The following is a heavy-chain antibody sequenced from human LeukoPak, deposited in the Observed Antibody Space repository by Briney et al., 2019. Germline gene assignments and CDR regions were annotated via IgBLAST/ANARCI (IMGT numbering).Heavy chain of an antibody. V-gene: IGHV3-11*01. D-gene: IGHD2-15*01. CDR1: GFTFSDYY. CDR3: ASEGSCSGGSCNNWFDP. CDR2: ISSSGSTI. Sequence: GGSLRLSCAASGFTFSDYYMSWIRQAPGKGLEWVSYISSSGSTIYYADSVKGRFTISRDNAKNSLYLQMNDLRAEDTAVYYCASEGSCSGGSCNNWFDPWGQGTLVTVSS. J-gene: IGHJ5*02.